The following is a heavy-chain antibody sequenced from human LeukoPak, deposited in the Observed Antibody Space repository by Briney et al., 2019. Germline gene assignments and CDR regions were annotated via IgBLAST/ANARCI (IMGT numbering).Heavy chain of an antibody. D-gene: IGHD2-2*01. V-gene: IGHV3-48*03. CDR1: GFIFSSYE. Sequence: GGSLRLSCAASGFIFSSYEMNWVRQAPGKGLEWVSYISSSGSTIYSADSVKGRFTISRDNAKNTLYLQMNSLRAEDTAVYYCAREGVELGYCSSTSCYRFDYWGQGTLVTVSS. CDR3: AREGVELGYCSSTSCYRFDY. CDR2: ISSSGSTI. J-gene: IGHJ4*02.